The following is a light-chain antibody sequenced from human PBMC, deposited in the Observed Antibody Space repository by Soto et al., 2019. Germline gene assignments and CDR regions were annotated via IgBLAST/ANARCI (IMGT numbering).Light chain of an antibody. V-gene: IGKV1-5*03. CDR1: QRINSW. Sequence: DIQMTQSPSTLSASIGETVTITCRASQRINSWLAWYRQKPGQAPRLLIFKASIVESGVPSRFSGRGAGTEFTLTISNLQPDDFATYYCQQYDAYTQIAFGQGTRLEIQ. CDR3: QQYDAYTQIA. J-gene: IGKJ5*01. CDR2: KAS.